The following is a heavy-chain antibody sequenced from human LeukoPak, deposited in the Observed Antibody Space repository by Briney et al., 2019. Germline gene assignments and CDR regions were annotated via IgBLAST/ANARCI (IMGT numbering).Heavy chain of an antibody. CDR3: ARDLTGDRSWYFDL. CDR1: GFTFHLYA. Sequence: QPAGSLRLSCAASGFTFHLYAMHWVRQAPGKGLEWVAVISYDGVNKYYADSVKGRFPISRDNSKNTLYLQMNSLRAEDTAVSYCARDLTGDRSWYFDLWGRGTLVTVSS. J-gene: IGHJ2*01. CDR2: ISYDGVNK. D-gene: IGHD7-27*01. V-gene: IGHV3-30-3*01.